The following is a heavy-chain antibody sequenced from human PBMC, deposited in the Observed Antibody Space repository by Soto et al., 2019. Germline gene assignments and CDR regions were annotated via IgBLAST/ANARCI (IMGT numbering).Heavy chain of an antibody. CDR3: ARSAGYCSSTNCHVSWFDS. V-gene: IGHV4-31*03. CDR1: GGSISTGGYY. J-gene: IGHJ5*01. CDR2: FYYSGST. Sequence: SETLSLTCTVSGGSISTGGYYWNWIRQHPGKGLEWIGYFYYSGSTYYNPSLKSRVTISVNTSKNQFSLKLSSVTAADTAVYYCARSAGYCSSTNCHVSWFDSWGQGTLVTVSS. D-gene: IGHD2-2*01.